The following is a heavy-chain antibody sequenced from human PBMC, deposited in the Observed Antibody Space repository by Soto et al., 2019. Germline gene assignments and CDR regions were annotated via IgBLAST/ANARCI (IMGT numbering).Heavy chain of an antibody. CDR2: MNPNRGNT. CDR1: GYTFTSYD. CDR3: ARWCRPFHGFDP. Sequence: QVQLVQSGAEVKKPGASVKVSCKASGYTFTSYDINWVRHATGQGLEWMGWMNPNRGNTGYAHKFEGRVTVTRNTSIITAYMEVSSLRSEDTAVYYCARWCRPFHGFDPWGQGTLVTVSS. D-gene: IGHD2-15*01. V-gene: IGHV1-8*01. J-gene: IGHJ5*02.